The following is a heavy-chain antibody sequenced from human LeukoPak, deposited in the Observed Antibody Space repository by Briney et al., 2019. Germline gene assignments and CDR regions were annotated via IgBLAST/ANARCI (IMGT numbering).Heavy chain of an antibody. V-gene: IGHV6-1*01. CDR1: GDIFSRNSAA. CDR3: AREDTAMVARRNSYYYYGMDV. D-gene: IGHD5-18*01. J-gene: IGHJ6*02. Sequence: SQTLSLTCALSGDIFSRNSAAWNWIRQSPSRGLQWLGRTYYRSNLYNDYAVSVKSRIAINPDTSKNQFSLQLNSVTPEDTAVYYCAREDTAMVARRNSYYYYGMDVWGQGTTVTVSS. CDR2: TYYRSNLYN.